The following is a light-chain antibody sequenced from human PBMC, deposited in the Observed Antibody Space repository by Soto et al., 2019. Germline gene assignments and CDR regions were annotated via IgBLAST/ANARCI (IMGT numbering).Light chain of an antibody. V-gene: IGKV3-20*01. Sequence: EIVLTQSPGTLSLSPGERATLSCGASQSVSSSYLAWYQQKPGQAPRLLIYGASSRATGIPDRFSGSGSGTDFTLTISRLLPEEFAVYYCHQHGSSETCGQGPRVAIK. CDR1: QSVSSSY. J-gene: IGKJ1*01. CDR2: GAS. CDR3: HQHGSSET.